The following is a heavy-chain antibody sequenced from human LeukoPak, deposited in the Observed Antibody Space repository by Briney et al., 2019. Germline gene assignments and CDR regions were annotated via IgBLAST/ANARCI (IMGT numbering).Heavy chain of an antibody. D-gene: IGHD6-19*01. CDR1: GGSISSSSYY. Sequence: SETLSLTCTVSGGSISSSSYYWGWIRQPPGKGLEWIGSIYYSGSTYYNPSLKSRVTISVDTSKNQFSLKLSSVTAADTAFYYCAREGRYTSGRGLAGYWGQGTLVTVSS. CDR2: IYYSGST. V-gene: IGHV4-39*07. J-gene: IGHJ4*02. CDR3: AREGRYTSGRGLAGY.